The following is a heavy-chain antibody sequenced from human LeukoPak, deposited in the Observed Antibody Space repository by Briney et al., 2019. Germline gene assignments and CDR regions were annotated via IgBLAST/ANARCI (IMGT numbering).Heavy chain of an antibody. Sequence: GGSLRLSCAASGFTFSTYGMYWVRQAPGKGLEWVAVIWYDGSNKYYADSVKGQFTISRDNSKNMLYLQMNSLRAEDTAVYYCARDSSLHAFDIGGQGTMVTVSS. J-gene: IGHJ3*02. CDR3: ARDSSLHAFDI. CDR2: IWYDGSNK. V-gene: IGHV3-33*01. D-gene: IGHD2-15*01. CDR1: GFTFSTYG.